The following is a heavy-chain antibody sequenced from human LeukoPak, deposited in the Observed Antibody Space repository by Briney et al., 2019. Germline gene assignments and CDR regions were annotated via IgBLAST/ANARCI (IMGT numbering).Heavy chain of an antibody. Sequence: PSETLSLTCAVYGGSFSGYNRSWIRQPPGKGLEWIGEINHSGSTNYNPSLKSRVTISVDASKNQFSLKLSSVTAADTAVYYCARGPCSTTSCYAKFWGQGTLVTVSS. CDR2: INHSGST. J-gene: IGHJ4*02. CDR1: GGSFSGYN. CDR3: ARGPCSTTSCYAKF. V-gene: IGHV4-34*01. D-gene: IGHD2-2*01.